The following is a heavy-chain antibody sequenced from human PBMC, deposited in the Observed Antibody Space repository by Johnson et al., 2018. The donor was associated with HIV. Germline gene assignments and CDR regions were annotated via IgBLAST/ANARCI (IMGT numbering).Heavy chain of an antibody. D-gene: IGHD5-12*01. J-gene: IGHJ3*02. CDR2: ISWNSGSI. V-gene: IGHV3-9*01. CDR1: GFNFSSYD. Sequence: VQLVESGGGLVQPGGSLRLSCGASGFNFSSYDMHWVRQATGKGLEWVSGISWNSGSIGYADSVKGRFTISRDNAKNSLYLQMNSLRVEDTAVYYCARDESGYDEGFDAFDIWGQGTMVTVSS. CDR3: ARDESGYDEGFDAFDI.